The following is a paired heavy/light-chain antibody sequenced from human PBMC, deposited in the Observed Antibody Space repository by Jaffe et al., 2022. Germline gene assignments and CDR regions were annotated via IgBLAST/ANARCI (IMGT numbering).Light chain of an antibody. CDR2: DAS. CDR1: QDISNY. CDR3: QQYDNPFS. Sequence: DIQMTQSPSSLSASVGDRVTITCQASQDISNYLNWYQQKPGKAPKLLIYDASNLETGVPSRFSGSGSGTDFTFTISSLQPEDIATYYCQQYDNPFSFGGGTKVEIK. J-gene: IGKJ4*01. V-gene: IGKV1-33*01.
Heavy chain of an antibody. J-gene: IGHJ4*02. Sequence: QVQLQESGPGLVKPSETLSLTCTVSGGSVSSGSYYWSWIRQPPGKGLEWIGYIYYSGSTNYNPSLKSRVTISVDTSKNQFSLKLSSVTAADTAVYYCARGYSEQYDYIWGSYPDRFDYWGQGTLVTVSS. CDR2: IYYSGST. D-gene: IGHD3-16*02. CDR3: ARGYSEQYDYIWGSYPDRFDY. CDR1: GGSVSSGSYY. V-gene: IGHV4-61*01.